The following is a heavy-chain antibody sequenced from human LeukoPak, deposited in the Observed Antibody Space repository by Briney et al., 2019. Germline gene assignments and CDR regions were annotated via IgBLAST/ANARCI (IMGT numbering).Heavy chain of an antibody. CDR2: MNPNSGNT. CDR3: ATRQRPGSGWKR. V-gene: IGHV1-8*01. J-gene: IGHJ4*02. Sequence: ASLKVSCKASGYTFTSYDINWVRQATGQGLEWMGWMNPNSGNTGYAQKFQGRVTMTRNTSISTAYMELSSLRSEDTAVYYCATRQRPGSGWKRWGQGTLVTVSS. D-gene: IGHD6-19*01. CDR1: GYTFTSYD.